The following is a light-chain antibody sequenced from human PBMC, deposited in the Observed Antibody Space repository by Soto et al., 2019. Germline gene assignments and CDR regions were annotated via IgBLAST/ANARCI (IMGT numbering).Light chain of an antibody. J-gene: IGKJ1*01. V-gene: IGKV3-20*01. CDR3: QQYGSSPVT. CDR2: GAS. Sequence: EIVLTQSPGTLSLSPGERATLSCRASQSVSSSYLAWYQQQPGQAPRLLIYGASRRATGIPDRFSGSGSGTDFILTISRLEPEDFAVYYCQQYGSSPVTFGQGTKVEI. CDR1: QSVSSSY.